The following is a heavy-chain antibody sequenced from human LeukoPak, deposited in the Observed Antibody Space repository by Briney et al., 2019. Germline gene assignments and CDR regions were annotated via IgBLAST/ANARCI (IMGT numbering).Heavy chain of an antibody. V-gene: IGHV3-48*01. Sequence: PGGSLRLSCVVSEFTFDSYSMNWVRQAPGKGLEWISYISNSGSPIYYADSVKGRFTISRDKDKSSLYLQMNSLAADDTAVYYCARGLALGLTVTPKAFDYWGQGTLVTVSS. CDR1: EFTFDSYS. CDR3: ARGLALGLTVTPKAFDY. D-gene: IGHD4-11*01. J-gene: IGHJ4*02. CDR2: ISNSGSPI.